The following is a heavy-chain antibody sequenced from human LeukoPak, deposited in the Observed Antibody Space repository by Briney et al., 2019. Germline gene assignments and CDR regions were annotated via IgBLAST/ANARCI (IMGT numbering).Heavy chain of an antibody. CDR1: GGSISSYY. CDR3: ARMGNGYYDRQSGYYFDY. J-gene: IGHJ4*02. CDR2: IYYSGST. V-gene: IGHV4-59*01. D-gene: IGHD3-22*01. Sequence: PSETLSLTCTVSGGSISSYYWSWIRQPPGKGLEWIGYIYYSGSTNYNPSLKSRVTISVDTSKNQFSLKLSSVTAADTAVYYCARMGNGYYDRQSGYYFDYWGQGTLVTVSS.